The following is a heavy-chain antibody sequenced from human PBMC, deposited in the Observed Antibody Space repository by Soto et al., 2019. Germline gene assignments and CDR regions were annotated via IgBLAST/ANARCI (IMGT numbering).Heavy chain of an antibody. CDR2: IIPIFGTA. CDR1: GGTFSSYA. V-gene: IGHV1-69*12. J-gene: IGHJ6*02. D-gene: IGHD2-21*02. Sequence: QVQLVQSGAEVKKPGSSVKVSCKASGGTFSSYAISWVRQAPGQGLEWMGGIIPIFGTANYAQKFQGRVTITADESTSTAYMELSSRRSEDTAVYYCARGRHIVVVTAIYGMDVWGQGTTVTVSS. CDR3: ARGRHIVVVTAIYGMDV.